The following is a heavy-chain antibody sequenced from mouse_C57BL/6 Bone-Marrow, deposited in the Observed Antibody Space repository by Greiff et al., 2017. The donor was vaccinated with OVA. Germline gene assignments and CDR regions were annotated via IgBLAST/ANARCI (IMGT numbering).Heavy chain of an antibody. CDR1: GYTFTSYG. CDR3: ARSDYYGSSYGYCDV. J-gene: IGHJ1*03. V-gene: IGHV1-81*01. D-gene: IGHD1-1*01. Sequence: QVQLQQSGAELARPGASVKLSCKASGYTFTSYGISWVKQRTGQGLEWIGEIYPRSGNTYYNEKFKGKATLTADKSSSTAYMELRSLTSEDSAVYFCARSDYYGSSYGYCDVWGTGTTVTVSS. CDR2: IYPRSGNT.